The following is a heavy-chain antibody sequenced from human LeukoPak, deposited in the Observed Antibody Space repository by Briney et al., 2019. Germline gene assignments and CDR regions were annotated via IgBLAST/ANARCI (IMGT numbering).Heavy chain of an antibody. CDR2: ISYDGSNK. Sequence: PGGSLRLSCAASGFTFSSYAMHWVRQAPGKGLEWVAVISYDGSNKYYADFVKGRFTISRDNSKNTLYLQMNSLRAEDTAVYYCARDEGIAVAVELDYWGQGTLVTVSS. J-gene: IGHJ4*02. CDR3: ARDEGIAVAVELDY. D-gene: IGHD6-19*01. V-gene: IGHV3-30-3*01. CDR1: GFTFSSYA.